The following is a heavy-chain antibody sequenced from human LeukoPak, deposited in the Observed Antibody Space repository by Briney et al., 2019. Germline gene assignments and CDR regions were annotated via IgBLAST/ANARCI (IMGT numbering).Heavy chain of an antibody. CDR3: AKGTYGSGTYGAHDY. CDR2: ISGSGGST. CDR1: GFTFSSYV. D-gene: IGHD3-10*01. J-gene: IGHJ4*02. V-gene: IGHV3-23*01. Sequence: PGGSLRLSCAASGFTFSSYVMSWVRQAPGKGLEWVSAISGSGGSTYYADSVKGRFTISRDNSKNTLYLQMNSLRAEDTAVYYCAKGTYGSGTYGAHDYWGQGTLVTVSS.